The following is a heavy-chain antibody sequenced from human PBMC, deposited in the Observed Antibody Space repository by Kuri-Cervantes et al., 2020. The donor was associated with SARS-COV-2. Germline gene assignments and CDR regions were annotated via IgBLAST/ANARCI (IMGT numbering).Heavy chain of an antibody. CDR3: ARMPDYPHYIDYHNFYMDV. CDR2: IHYSGST. CDR1: GGSISGHY. Sequence: SETLSLTCTVSGGSISGHYWIWIRQPPGKGLEWIAYIHYSGSTNYNSSLKSRVTISVDTSKNHFSLQMRSVTAADTAVYYCARMPDYPHYIDYHNFYMDVWGRGTTITVSS. J-gene: IGHJ6*03. D-gene: IGHD4-11*01. V-gene: IGHV4-59*11.